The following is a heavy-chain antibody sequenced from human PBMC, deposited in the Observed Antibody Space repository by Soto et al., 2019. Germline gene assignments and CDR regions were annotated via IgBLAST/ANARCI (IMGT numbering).Heavy chain of an antibody. CDR1: GGSISSSSYY. V-gene: IGHV4-39*01. CDR3: ARVYYDFWSGYYIPTPYYHYGMDV. J-gene: IGHJ6*02. D-gene: IGHD3-3*01. Sequence: LSLTCTVSGGSISSSSYYWGWIRQPPGKGLEWIGSIYYSGSTYYNPSLKSRVTISVDTSKNQFSLKLSSVTAADTAVYYCARVYYDFWSGYYIPTPYYHYGMDVWGQGTTVTVSS. CDR2: IYYSGST.